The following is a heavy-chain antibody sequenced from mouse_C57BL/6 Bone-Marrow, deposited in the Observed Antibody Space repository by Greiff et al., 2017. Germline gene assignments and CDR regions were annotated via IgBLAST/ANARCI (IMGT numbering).Heavy chain of an antibody. Sequence: VKLVESGGGLVKPGGSLKLSCAASGFTFSSYAMSWVRQTPEKRLEWVATISDGGSYTSYPDNVKGRFTISRDNAKNNLYLQMSHLKSEDTAMYYCARHGLYAMDYWGQGTSVTVSS. CDR2: ISDGGSYT. CDR3: ARHGLYAMDY. CDR1: GFTFSSYA. D-gene: IGHD1-2*01. V-gene: IGHV5-4*03. J-gene: IGHJ4*01.